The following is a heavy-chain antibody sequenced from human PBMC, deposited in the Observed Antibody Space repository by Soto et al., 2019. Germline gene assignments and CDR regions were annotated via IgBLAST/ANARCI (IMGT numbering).Heavy chain of an antibody. D-gene: IGHD3-10*01. Sequence: HHGGSLRLSVAAGGFLYLSHVRSWFLKAPGKGLEWVSAISGSGGSTYYADSVKGRFTISRDNSKNTLYLQMNSLRAEDTAVYYCAKGRDYYGSGSQYFQHWGQGTLVTVSS. CDR2: ISGSGGST. J-gene: IGHJ1*01. V-gene: IGHV3-23*01. CDR3: AKGRDYYGSGSQYFQH. CDR1: GFLYLSHV.